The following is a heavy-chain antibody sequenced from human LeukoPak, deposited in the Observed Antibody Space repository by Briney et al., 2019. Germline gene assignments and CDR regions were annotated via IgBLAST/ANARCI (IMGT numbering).Heavy chain of an antibody. D-gene: IGHD3-22*01. V-gene: IGHV3-9*01. J-gene: IGHJ3*02. CDR3: AKDISYDSSAFDI. CDR1: GXTFXDYA. CDR2: ISWNSGSI. Sequence: XLXLXXAXSGXTFXDYAMHWVRHAPGKGLEWVSGISWNSGSIGYADSVKGRFTISRDNAKNFLYLQMNSLGAEDTALYYCAKDISYDSSAFDIWGQGTMVTVSS.